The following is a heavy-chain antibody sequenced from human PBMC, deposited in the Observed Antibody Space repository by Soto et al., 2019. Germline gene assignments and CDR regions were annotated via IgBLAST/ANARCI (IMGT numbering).Heavy chain of an antibody. CDR2: ITYGRSI. CDR3: VKMEATQPWLLLQN. Sequence: QVQLQEAGPRLVKPSQTLSLTCTVSGASITNDDFFWTWVRQHPEKGLEWLAYITYGRSIYYDPSLLTRLRVSIDKSKRQFTLTVRSVTAAVNAVYSGVKMEATQPWLLLQNWGQGVLVTVSS. D-gene: IGHD2-21*02. V-gene: IGHV4-31*03. CDR1: GASITNDDFF. J-gene: IGHJ4*02.